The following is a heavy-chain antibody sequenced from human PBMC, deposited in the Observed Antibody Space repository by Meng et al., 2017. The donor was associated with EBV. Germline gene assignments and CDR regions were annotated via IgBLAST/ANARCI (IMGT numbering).Heavy chain of an antibody. CDR1: GYTFTSYG. D-gene: IGHD5-12*01. V-gene: IGHV1-18*01. J-gene: IGHJ5*02. Sequence: QVQLVEAGAKVKKPGASVKVSCKASGYTFTSYGISWVRQAPGQGLEWMGWISAYNGNTNYAQKLQGRVTMTTDTSTSTAYMELRSLRSDDTAVYYCARETSGYDFNWFDPWGQGTLVTVSS. CDR2: ISAYNGNT. CDR3: ARETSGYDFNWFDP.